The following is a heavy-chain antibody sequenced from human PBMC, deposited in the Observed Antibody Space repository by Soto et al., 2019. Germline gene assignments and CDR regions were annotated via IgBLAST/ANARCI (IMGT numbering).Heavy chain of an antibody. Sequence: QVQLQESGPGLVKPSGTLSLTCAVSGGSISSSNWWSWVRQPPGKGLEWIGEIYHSGSTNYNPSLKSXXTXSXXKSKNQFSLKLSSVTAADTAVYYCARVSRYNAIDYWGQGTLVTVSS. D-gene: IGHD1-1*01. J-gene: IGHJ4*02. CDR3: ARVSRYNAIDY. CDR1: GGSISSSNW. V-gene: IGHV4-4*02. CDR2: IYHSGST.